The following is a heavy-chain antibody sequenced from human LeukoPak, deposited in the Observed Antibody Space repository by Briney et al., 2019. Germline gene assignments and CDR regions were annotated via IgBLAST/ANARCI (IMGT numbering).Heavy chain of an antibody. D-gene: IGHD3-22*01. CDR2: ISSNGGST. V-gene: IGHV3-64*01. J-gene: IGHJ3*02. CDR3: AKDLYYDSSGYYSPQAFDI. Sequence: PGGSLRLSCAASGFTFSSYAMHWVRQAPGKGLEYVSAISSNGGSTYYANSVKGRFTISRDNSKNTLYLQMNSLRAEDTAVYYCAKDLYYDSSGYYSPQAFDIWGQGTMVTVSS. CDR1: GFTFSSYA.